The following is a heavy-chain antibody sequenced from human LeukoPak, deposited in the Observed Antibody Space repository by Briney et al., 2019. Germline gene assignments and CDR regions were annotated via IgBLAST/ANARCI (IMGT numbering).Heavy chain of an antibody. CDR1: GFTFSAYY. D-gene: IGHD5-24*01. J-gene: IGHJ4*02. CDR3: TRVGYIDEGIDY. V-gene: IGHV3-7*04. CDR2: IKQDGSKK. Sequence: GGSLRLSCAASGFTFSAYYMSWVRQAPGKGLEWVANIKQDGSKKSYVDSVKGRFTISRDNAKNSLYLQMNSLRAEDTAIYYCTRVGYIDEGIDYWGQGTLVTVSS.